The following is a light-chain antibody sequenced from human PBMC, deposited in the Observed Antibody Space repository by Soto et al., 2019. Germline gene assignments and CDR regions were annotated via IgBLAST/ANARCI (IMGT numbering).Light chain of an antibody. CDR3: SSYTSSGTRV. J-gene: IGLJ1*01. V-gene: IGLV2-14*01. Sequence: QSALTQPASVSGSPGQSITISCTGTTSDVGGYNFVSWYQRHPGKAPKLMIFEVSNRPSGVSNRFSGSKSGNTASLTISGRQAEDEADYYCSSYTSSGTRVVGTGTKLTV. CDR1: TSDVGGYNF. CDR2: EVS.